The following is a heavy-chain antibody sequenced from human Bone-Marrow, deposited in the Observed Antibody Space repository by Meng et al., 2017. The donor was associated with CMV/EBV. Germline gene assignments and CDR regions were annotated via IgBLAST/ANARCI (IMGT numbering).Heavy chain of an antibody. CDR3: IIESSSSSPYYYYGMDV. V-gene: IGHV1-2*02. CDR2: INSNSGGT. CDR1: GYTFTGYY. J-gene: IGHJ6*01. D-gene: IGHD6-6*01. Sequence: ASLKVSCKASGYTFTGYYIHWVRQAPGQGLEWMGWINSNSGGTNYAQKFQGRVTMTRDTSISTAYMEVSRLRSEDTAVYYCIIESSSSSPYYYYGMDVWGQGTTVTISS.